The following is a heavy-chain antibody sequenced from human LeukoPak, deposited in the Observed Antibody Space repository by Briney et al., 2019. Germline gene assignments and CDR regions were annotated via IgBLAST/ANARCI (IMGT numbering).Heavy chain of an antibody. V-gene: IGHV1-18*01. CDR3: ALGYCTITSCYVGDAFDI. D-gene: IGHD2-2*01. CDR1: GYTFTSYH. J-gene: IGHJ3*02. Sequence: GASVKVSCKASGYTFTSYHITWVRQAPGQGLEWMGWISGYNGNTNYAQNFQGRVTMTRNTSISTAYMELSSLRSEDTAVYYCALGYCTITSCYVGDAFDIWGQGTMVTVSS. CDR2: ISGYNGNT.